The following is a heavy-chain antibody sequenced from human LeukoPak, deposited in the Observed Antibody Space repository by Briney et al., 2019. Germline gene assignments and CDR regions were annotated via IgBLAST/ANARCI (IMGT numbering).Heavy chain of an antibody. J-gene: IGHJ4*02. V-gene: IGHV3-21*01. CDR1: GFTFSSYS. Sequence: PGGSLRLSCAASGFTFSSYSMNWVRQAPGKGLEWVSSISSSSSYIYYADSVKGRFTISRDSAKNSLYLQMNSLRAEDTAVYYCARRVGATLTYYFDYWGQGTLVTVSS. CDR2: ISSSSSYI. D-gene: IGHD1-26*01. CDR3: ARRVGATLTYYFDY.